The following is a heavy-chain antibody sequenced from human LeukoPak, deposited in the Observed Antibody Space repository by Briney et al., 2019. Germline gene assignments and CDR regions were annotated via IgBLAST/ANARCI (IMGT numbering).Heavy chain of an antibody. CDR1: GFTFSSYA. Sequence: SGGSLRLSCAASGFTFSSYAMHWVRQAPGKGLEWVAVISYDGSNKYYADSVKGRFTISRDNSKNTLYLQMNSLRAEDTAVYYCARAYGSGLDGWFDPWGQGTLVTVSS. D-gene: IGHD3-10*01. CDR2: ISYDGSNK. J-gene: IGHJ5*02. CDR3: ARAYGSGLDGWFDP. V-gene: IGHV3-30*04.